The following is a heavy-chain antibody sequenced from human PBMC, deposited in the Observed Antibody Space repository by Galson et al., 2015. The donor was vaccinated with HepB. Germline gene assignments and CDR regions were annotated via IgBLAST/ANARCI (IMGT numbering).Heavy chain of an antibody. CDR2: ISSNTIYT. CDR3: ARVADSHYGDHTHFDS. V-gene: IGHV3-11*06. D-gene: IGHD4-17*01. J-gene: IGHJ4*02. CDR1: GFSFSDYY. Sequence: SLRLSCAASGFSFSDYYMSWIRQAPGKGLEWLSYISSNTIYTNYADSVEGRFTVSRDNVRNSISLQMNRLSVEDTAIYYCARVADSHYGDHTHFDSWGQGALVTVSS.